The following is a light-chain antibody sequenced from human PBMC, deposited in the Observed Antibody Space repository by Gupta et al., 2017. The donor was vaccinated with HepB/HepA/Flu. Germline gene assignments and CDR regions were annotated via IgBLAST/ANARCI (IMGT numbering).Light chain of an antibody. CDR1: SGDVGAYNY. CDR2: DVS. Sequence: QLALTQPASVSGSPGQSVTLACTGTSGDVGAYNYVSWYQQYPGKAPKVIIYDVSARPSGVSYRFSGSKSGNTASLTISGLQAEDEDDYYCCSYRSSNTLFVFGTGTKVTVL. CDR3: CSYRSSNTLFV. V-gene: IGLV2-14*03. J-gene: IGLJ1*01.